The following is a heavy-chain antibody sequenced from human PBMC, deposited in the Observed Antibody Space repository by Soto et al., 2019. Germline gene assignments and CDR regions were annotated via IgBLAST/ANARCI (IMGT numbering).Heavy chain of an antibody. J-gene: IGHJ4*02. CDR3: ASSYTVAGNFDY. Sequence: QVQLQESGPGLVKPSETLSLTCTVSGGSIRSYYWSWIRQPAGKGLEWIGRIYSSGSTNYNPSLKSRVTMSVDTSKNQFALQLSSVTAADTAVYYWASSYTVAGNFDYWGQGTLVTVSS. D-gene: IGHD6-19*01. CDR2: IYSSGST. V-gene: IGHV4-4*07. CDR1: GGSIRSYY.